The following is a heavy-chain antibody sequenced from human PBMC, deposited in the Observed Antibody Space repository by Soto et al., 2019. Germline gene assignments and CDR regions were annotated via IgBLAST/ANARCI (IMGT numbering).Heavy chain of an antibody. V-gene: IGHV1-69*01. CDR2: IIPIFGTA. J-gene: IGHJ4*02. CDR1: GGTFSSYA. D-gene: IGHD3-22*01. Sequence: QVQLVQSGAEVKKPGSSVKVSCKASGGTFSSYAISWVRQAPGQGLEWMGGIIPIFGTANYAQKFQGKVTITADESTSTVYMELSSLRSEDTAVYYCARRGPGYYDSSGYYDYWGQGTLVTVSS. CDR3: ARRGPGYYDSSGYYDY.